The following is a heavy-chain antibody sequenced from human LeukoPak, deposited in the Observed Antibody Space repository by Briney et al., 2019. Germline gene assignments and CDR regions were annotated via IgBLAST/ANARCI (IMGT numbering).Heavy chain of an antibody. CDR3: ARCALWLARGLDY. Sequence: GGSLRLSCAASGFTFSTYAMSWVRQIPGKGLEWVSAISGSDDGTYYADSVKGRFTISRDNSRNTLYLQMNTLRAEDTAVYYCARCALWLARGLDYWGQGTLVTVSS. CDR2: ISGSDDGT. V-gene: IGHV3-23*01. CDR1: GFTFSTYA. J-gene: IGHJ4*02. D-gene: IGHD6-19*01.